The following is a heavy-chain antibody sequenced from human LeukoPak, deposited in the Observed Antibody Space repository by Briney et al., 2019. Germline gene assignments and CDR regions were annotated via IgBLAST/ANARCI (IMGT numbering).Heavy chain of an antibody. V-gene: IGHV3-23*01. J-gene: IGHJ4*02. CDR2: ISGSGGST. CDR3: AKRGDYDSSGYYLDY. D-gene: IGHD3-22*01. CDR1: GFTFSSYA. Sequence: GGSLRLSCAASGFTFSSYAMSWVRQAPGKGLEWVSAISGSGGSTYYADSVKGRFTISRDNTQNTLYLQMNSLRAEDTAVYYCAKRGDYDSSGYYLDYWGQGTLVTVSS.